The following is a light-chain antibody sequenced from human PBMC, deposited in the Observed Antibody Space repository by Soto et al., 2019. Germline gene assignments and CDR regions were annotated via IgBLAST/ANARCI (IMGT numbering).Light chain of an antibody. J-gene: IGLJ1*01. CDR1: SSNIGAGYD. CDR3: QSYDSSLSGNYV. CDR2: GNS. V-gene: IGLV1-40*01. Sequence: VLTQPPSVSGAPGQRVTISCTGSSSNIGAGYDVHWYQQLPGTAPKLLIYGNSNRPSGVPDRFSGSKSGTSASLAITGLQAEDEADYYCQSYDSSLSGNYVFGTGTKVTVL.